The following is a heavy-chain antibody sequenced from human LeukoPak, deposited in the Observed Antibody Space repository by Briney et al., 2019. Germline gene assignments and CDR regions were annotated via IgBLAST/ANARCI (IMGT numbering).Heavy chain of an antibody. V-gene: IGHV1-2*06. CDR2: INRNSGGT. CDR1: GYTFTGYY. CDR3: ARDPGDNWNDMDY. J-gene: IGHJ4*02. D-gene: IGHD1-1*01. Sequence: GASVKVSCKASGYTFTGYYMHWVRQAPGQGLEWMGRINRNSGGTNYAQKFQGRVTMTRDTSISTAYMELSRLRSDDTAVYYCARDPGDNWNDMDYWGQGTLVTVSS.